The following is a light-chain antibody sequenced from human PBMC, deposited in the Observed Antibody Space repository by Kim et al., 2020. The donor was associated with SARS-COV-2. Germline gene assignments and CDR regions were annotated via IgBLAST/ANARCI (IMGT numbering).Light chain of an antibody. CDR1: GGSFATSY. CDR3: QSYDSSNWV. J-gene: IGLJ3*02. V-gene: IGLV6-57*03. Sequence: GKPLPIPSTRTGGSFATSYVQWYQQRPGSAPTTVIYEDNQRPSGVPDRFSGSIDSSSNSASLTISGLKTEDEADYYCQSYDSSNWVFGGGTQLTVL. CDR2: EDN.